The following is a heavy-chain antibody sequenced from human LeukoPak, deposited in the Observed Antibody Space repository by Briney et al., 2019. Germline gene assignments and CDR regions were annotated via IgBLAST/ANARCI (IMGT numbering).Heavy chain of an antibody. CDR2: IYYSGST. CDR3: ARADFWSAQSTNGMDV. Sequence: SETLSLTCTVSGGSISSYYWSWIREPPGKGLEWIGYIYYSGSTNYNTSLKSRVTISVDTSKNQFSLKLSSVTAADTAVYYCARADFWSAQSTNGMDVWGQGTTVTVSS. V-gene: IGHV4-59*01. J-gene: IGHJ6*02. CDR1: GGSISSYY. D-gene: IGHD3-3*01.